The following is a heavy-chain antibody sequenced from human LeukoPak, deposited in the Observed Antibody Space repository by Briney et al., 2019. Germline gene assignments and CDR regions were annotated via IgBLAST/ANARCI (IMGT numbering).Heavy chain of an antibody. V-gene: IGHV3-53*01. J-gene: IGHJ4*02. CDR2: LYSGGST. Sequence: GGSLRLSCAASRFTVSSTFMSWVRQAPGKGLEWVSVLYSGGSTYYADSVRGRFTISRDNSKNTLYLQINNLRAEDTAVYFCARGRTLGSYDYSHFDYWGQGTLATVSS. CDR1: RFTVSSTF. CDR3: ARGRTLGSYDYSHFDY. D-gene: IGHD5-18*01.